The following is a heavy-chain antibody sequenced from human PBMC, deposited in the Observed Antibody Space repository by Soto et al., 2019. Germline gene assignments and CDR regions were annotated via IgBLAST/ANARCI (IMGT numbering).Heavy chain of an antibody. Sequence: SETLSLTCTVSGGSISSYYWSWIRQPPGKGLEWIGYIYYSGSTNYNPSLKSRVTISVDTSKNQFSLKLSSVTAADTAVYYCARGVGFDWLHRANWFDPWGQGTLVTVSS. D-gene: IGHD3-9*01. CDR2: IYYSGST. CDR3: ARGVGFDWLHRANWFDP. V-gene: IGHV4-59*01. CDR1: GGSISSYY. J-gene: IGHJ5*02.